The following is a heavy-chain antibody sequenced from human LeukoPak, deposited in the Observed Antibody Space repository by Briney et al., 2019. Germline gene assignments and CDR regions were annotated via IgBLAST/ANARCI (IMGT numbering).Heavy chain of an antibody. CDR2: IYYSGST. Sequence: PSETLSLTCTVSGGSISSYYWNWIRQPPGKGLEWIGYIYYSGSTKYNPSLNSRVTMSVDTSKNQLSLNLTSVTAADTAVYYCAGAASGYYYASDMWGQGTVVTVSS. V-gene: IGHV4-59*01. CDR1: GGSISSYY. CDR3: AGAASGYYYASDM. J-gene: IGHJ3*02. D-gene: IGHD5-12*01.